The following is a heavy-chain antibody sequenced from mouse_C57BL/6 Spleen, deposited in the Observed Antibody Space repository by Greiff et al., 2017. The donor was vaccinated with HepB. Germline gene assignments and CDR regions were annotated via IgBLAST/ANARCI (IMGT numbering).Heavy chain of an antibody. CDR1: GYTFTDYY. V-gene: IGHV1-76*01. Sequence: VQVVESGAELVRPGASVKLSCKASGYTFTDYYINWVKQRPGQGLEWIARIYPGSGNTYYNEKFKGKATLTAEKSSSTAYMQLSSLTSEDSAVYFCARLRRENYAMDYWGQGTSVTVSS. J-gene: IGHJ4*01. CDR3: ARLRRENYAMDY. D-gene: IGHD2-12*01. CDR2: IYPGSGNT.